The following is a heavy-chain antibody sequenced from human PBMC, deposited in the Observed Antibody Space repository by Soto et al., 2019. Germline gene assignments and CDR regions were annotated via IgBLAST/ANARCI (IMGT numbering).Heavy chain of an antibody. CDR3: ARDYYDGVGIHWFDP. CDR2: ICYSVNT. V-gene: IGHV4-61*01. J-gene: IGHJ5*02. CDR1: GGFVSSNSYY. D-gene: IGHD1-26*01. Sequence: SQTLSLTCPVFGGFVSSNSYYWSCFRRPPGKGLECTGYICYSVNTNYNPSLKSRVTISVDTAKNQFSLRVNSVTAAAKAVYYCARDYYDGVGIHWFDPWGQGTLVTVSS.